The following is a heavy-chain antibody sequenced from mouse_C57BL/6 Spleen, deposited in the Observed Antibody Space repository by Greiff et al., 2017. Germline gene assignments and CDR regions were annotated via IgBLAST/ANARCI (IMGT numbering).Heavy chain of an antibody. J-gene: IGHJ2*01. D-gene: IGHD1-1*02. V-gene: IGHV1-15*01. Sequence: VQLQQSGAELVRPGASVTLSCKASGYTFTDYEMHWVKQTPVHGLEWIGAIDPATGGTAYNQKFKGKAILTADKSSSTAYMELRSLTSEDSAVYYCTKGFYGRYFDYWGQGTTLTVSS. CDR3: TKGFYGRYFDY. CDR1: GYTFTDYE. CDR2: IDPATGGT.